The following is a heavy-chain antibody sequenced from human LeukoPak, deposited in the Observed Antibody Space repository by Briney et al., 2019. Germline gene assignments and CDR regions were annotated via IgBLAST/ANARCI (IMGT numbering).Heavy chain of an antibody. CDR2: FDPEDGET. CDR3: ATAPLPLDY. CDR1: GYTLTELS. V-gene: IGHV1-24*01. Sequence: GASVKVSCKVSGYTLTELSMHWVRQAPGKGLEWMGGFDPEDGETIYAQKFQGRVTTTEDTSTDTAYMELSSLRSEDTAVYYCATAPLPLDYWGQGTLVTVSS. J-gene: IGHJ4*02.